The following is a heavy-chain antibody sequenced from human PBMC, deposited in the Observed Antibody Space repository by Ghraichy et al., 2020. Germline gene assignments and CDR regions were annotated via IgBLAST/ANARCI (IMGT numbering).Heavy chain of an antibody. D-gene: IGHD3-10*01. CDR3: SREITMVRGVITLGGWFDP. J-gene: IGHJ5*02. V-gene: IGHV4-59*01. CDR2: IYYSGST. Sequence: SETLSLTCTVSGGSISSYYWSWIRQPPGKGLEWIWYIYYSGSTNYNPYLKSRVTISVDTSKNQFSLKLSSVTAADTAVYYCSREITMVRGVITLGGWFDPWGQGTLVTVSS. CDR1: GGSISSYY.